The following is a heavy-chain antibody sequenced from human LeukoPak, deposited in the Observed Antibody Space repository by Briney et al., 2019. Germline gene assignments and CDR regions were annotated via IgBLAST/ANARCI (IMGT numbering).Heavy chain of an antibody. CDR2: IKQDGSEK. J-gene: IGHJ4*02. V-gene: IGHV3-7*01. Sequence: GGSLRLSCAASGFTLSSYWMSWVRQAPGKGLEWVANIKQDGSEKYYVDSVKGRFTISRDNAKNSLYLQMNSLRTEDTAVYYCARDDDWNYEDYWGLGALVTVSS. CDR3: ARDDDWNYEDY. D-gene: IGHD1-7*01. CDR1: GFTLSSYW.